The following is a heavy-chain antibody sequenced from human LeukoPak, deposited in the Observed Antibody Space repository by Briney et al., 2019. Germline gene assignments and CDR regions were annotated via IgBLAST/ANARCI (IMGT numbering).Heavy chain of an antibody. CDR1: GGSFSGYY. CDR2: INHSGST. V-gene: IGHV4-34*01. J-gene: IGHJ4*02. Sequence: PSETLSLTCAVYGGSFSGYYWSWIRQPPGKGLEWIGEINHSGSTNYNPSLKSRVTISVDTSKNQFSLKLSSVTAADTAVYYCARTVRYLDYWGQGTLVTVSS. D-gene: IGHD4-17*01. CDR3: ARTVRYLDY.